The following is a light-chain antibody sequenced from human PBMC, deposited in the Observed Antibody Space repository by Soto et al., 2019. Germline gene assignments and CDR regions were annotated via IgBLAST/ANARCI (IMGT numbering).Light chain of an antibody. V-gene: IGKV1-5*03. CDR3: QQYNDNWT. CDR2: KAS. CDR1: QSISSW. J-gene: IGKJ1*01. Sequence: DIQMTQSPSYLSASVGDRVTITCRASQSISSWLAWYQQKPEQAPMLLIYKASTLQSGVPSRFSGSGSGTEFTLAISSLQPDDSATYYCQQYNDNWTFGQGTKVEIK.